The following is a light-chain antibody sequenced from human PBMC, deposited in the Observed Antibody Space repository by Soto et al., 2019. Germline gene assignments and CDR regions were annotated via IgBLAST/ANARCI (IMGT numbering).Light chain of an antibody. V-gene: IGKV3-20*01. CDR2: DAS. J-gene: IGKJ2*01. Sequence: IVLTQSPGTLSLSPGERATLSCRASQSVSSSYLAWYQHKPGQAPRLLIYDASSRATGIPYRFSGSGSGTDFTLTINRLEPEDFAVYYCQQSGTSPGTFGQGTKLEIK. CDR3: QQSGTSPGT. CDR1: QSVSSSY.